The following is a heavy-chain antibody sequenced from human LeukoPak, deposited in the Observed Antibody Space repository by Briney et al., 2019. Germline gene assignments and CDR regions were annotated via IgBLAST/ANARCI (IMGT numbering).Heavy chain of an antibody. CDR2: IGTTGHT. CDR1: GFTFSSYD. CDR3: ARRRITMVRGVMSSSFYYGLDV. Sequence: GESLKISCAASGFTFSSYDMHWVRQTTGKGLEWVSGIGTTGHTYYPDSVKGRFTISRENAKNSLYLLLNSLRAGDTAVYYCARRRITMVRGVMSSSFYYGLDVWGQGTTVTVSS. V-gene: IGHV3-13*04. J-gene: IGHJ6*02. D-gene: IGHD3-10*01.